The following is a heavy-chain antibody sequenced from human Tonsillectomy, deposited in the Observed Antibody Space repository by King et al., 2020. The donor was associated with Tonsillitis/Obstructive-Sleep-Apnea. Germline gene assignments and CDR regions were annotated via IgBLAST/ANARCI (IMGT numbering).Heavy chain of an antibody. CDR3: AKDSHSSSTATFDYFDN. D-gene: IGHD6-6*01. CDR2: ISGSGSGT. J-gene: IGHJ4*02. Sequence: VQLVESGGGLVQRGGSLRLSCAASGFTFSNYAMSWVRQAPGKGLEWVSGISGSGSGTYYADSVRGRFTISRGNSKNTLSLQMNSLRAEDTAIYYCAKDSHSSSTATFDYFDNWGQGTLVTVSS. CDR1: GFTFSNYA. V-gene: IGHV3-23*04.